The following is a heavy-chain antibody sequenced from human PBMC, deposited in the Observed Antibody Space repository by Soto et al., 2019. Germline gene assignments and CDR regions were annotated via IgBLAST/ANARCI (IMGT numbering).Heavy chain of an antibody. D-gene: IGHD6-19*01. CDR3: SHGSGGYDS. Sequence: PGGTLRLSCAASGFTFSIAWLSWVRQGQGKGLEWVGLIQSITYGATTDYSAPVKGRFTISRDDSKNTRYLQLNSLKDDYTAGDYCSHGSGGYDSWGQGTLVTVSS. CDR1: GFTFSIAW. J-gene: IGHJ4*03. V-gene: IGHV3-15*01. CDR2: IQSITYGATT.